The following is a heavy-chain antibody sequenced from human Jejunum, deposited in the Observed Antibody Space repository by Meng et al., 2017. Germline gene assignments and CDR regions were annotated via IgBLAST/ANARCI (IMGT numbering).Heavy chain of an antibody. Sequence: GQRQGAGPGLVRPSDTLSLICTVSGGSVGRAGYQWGWIRQPPGRGLEWIGYANTNYNPSLKRRVTISLDTSRNLFSLSLTSVTAADTAVYYCARDSMGSLDYWGQGILVTVSS. CDR3: ARDSMGSLDY. J-gene: IGHJ4*02. CDR1: GGSVGRAGYQ. D-gene: IGHD1-26*01. CDR2: ANT. V-gene: IGHV4-61*08.